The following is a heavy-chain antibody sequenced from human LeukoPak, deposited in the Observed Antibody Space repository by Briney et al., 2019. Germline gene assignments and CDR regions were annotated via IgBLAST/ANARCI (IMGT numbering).Heavy chain of an antibody. CDR2: IKQDGSRI. Sequence: GGSLRLSCSASGFSFSDCWMTWVRQAPGNGLEWVANIKQDGSRIHYVDSVKGRFTISRDNAKNSLYLQMNSLRAEDTAVYYCARDPPPDDTSGYLDYWGQGALVTVSS. CDR3: ARDPPPDDTSGYLDY. V-gene: IGHV3-7*04. J-gene: IGHJ4*02. D-gene: IGHD3-22*01. CDR1: GFSFSDCW.